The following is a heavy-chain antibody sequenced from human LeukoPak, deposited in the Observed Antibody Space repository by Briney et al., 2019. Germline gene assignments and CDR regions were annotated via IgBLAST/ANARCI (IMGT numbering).Heavy chain of an antibody. CDR1: GDSISSSTYY. CDR3: ARHGSGWYYDP. J-gene: IGHJ5*02. V-gene: IGHV4-61*05. CDR2: IYSSGST. Sequence: SETLSLTCNVSGDSISSSTYYWGWIRQPPGKGLEWIGYIYSSGSTNYNPSLKSRVTISVDTSKNQFSLKLSSVTAADTAVYYCARHGSGWYYDPWGQGILVTVSS. D-gene: IGHD6-19*01.